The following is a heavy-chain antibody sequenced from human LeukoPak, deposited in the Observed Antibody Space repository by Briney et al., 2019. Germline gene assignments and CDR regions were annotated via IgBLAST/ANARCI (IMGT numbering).Heavy chain of an antibody. CDR1: GFTFSNYA. J-gene: IGHJ4*02. CDR2: ISSSGGST. Sequence: GGSLRLSCAASGFTFSNYAMSWVRQAPGKGLEWVSGISSSGGSTYSAGSVKGRFTISRDNAKSTLYVQRNSLRAEDTAVYYCAKDHYSNSGYIADWGQRTLVTV. CDR3: AKDHYSNSGYIAD. V-gene: IGHV3-23*01. D-gene: IGHD4-11*01.